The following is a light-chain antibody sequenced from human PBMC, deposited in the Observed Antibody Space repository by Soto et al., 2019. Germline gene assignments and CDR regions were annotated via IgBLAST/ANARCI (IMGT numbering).Light chain of an antibody. CDR3: QQYNSYL. Sequence: DIQMTQSPSTLSASVGDRVTITCRASQSISGLLAWYQQKPGKAPKLLIYKASGLESGVPSRFSGSGSGTEFTLTISSLQPDDFATYYCQQYNSYLFGQGTKVDIK. V-gene: IGKV1-5*03. J-gene: IGKJ1*01. CDR2: KAS. CDR1: QSISGL.